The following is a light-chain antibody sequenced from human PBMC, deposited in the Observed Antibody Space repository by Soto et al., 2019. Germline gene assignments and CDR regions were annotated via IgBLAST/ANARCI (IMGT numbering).Light chain of an antibody. CDR1: HSISNY. CDR2: RSS. V-gene: IGKV1-5*03. J-gene: IGKJ1*01. CDR3: EQYYSYAT. Sequence: DIQMTQSPSTLSASVGDRVTITCRASHSISNYLTWYQQRPGKAPKLLIYRSSILQNGVPSRFSGRGSGTEFTLTITILQPEDFATYYGEQYYSYATCGQGTRV.